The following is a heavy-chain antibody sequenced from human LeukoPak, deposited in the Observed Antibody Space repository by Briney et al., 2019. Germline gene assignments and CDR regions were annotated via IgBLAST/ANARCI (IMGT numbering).Heavy chain of an antibody. Sequence: ASVKVSCKASGYTFTGYYMHSVRQAPGQGLEWMGRIIPILGIANYVQKFQGRVTITADKSTSTAYMKLSSLRSEDTAVYYCASEIEGTDYYYGMDVWGQGTTVTVSS. CDR2: IIPILGIA. CDR1: GYTFTGYY. V-gene: IGHV1-69*04. J-gene: IGHJ6*02. D-gene: IGHD1-1*01. CDR3: ASEIEGTDYYYGMDV.